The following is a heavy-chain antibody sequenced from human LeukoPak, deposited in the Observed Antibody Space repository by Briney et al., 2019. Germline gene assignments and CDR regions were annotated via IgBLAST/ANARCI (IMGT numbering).Heavy chain of an antibody. D-gene: IGHD2-2*02. Sequence: GGSLRVSCAASGFTFSTYWMSWVRQAPGKGLVWVSRIDSDVSEIKYADSVQGRFIISRDNATTTPYLQMNSLRAEDTGVYYCATFCRGPVCYTGHVSGKGTTVTVSS. V-gene: IGHV3-74*03. CDR1: GFTFSTYW. J-gene: IGHJ6*04. CDR3: ATFCRGPVCYTGHV. CDR2: IDSDVSEI.